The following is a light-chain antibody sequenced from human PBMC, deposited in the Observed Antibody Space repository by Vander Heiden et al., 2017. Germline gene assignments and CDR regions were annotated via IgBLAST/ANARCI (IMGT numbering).Light chain of an antibody. CDR1: QGIGSF. V-gene: IGKV1-9*01. CDR3: QQLESSPLFT. J-gene: IGKJ3*01. Sequence: DIQLTQSPSFLSASVGDRVTITCRASQGIGSFLAWYQQKPGKAPKLLIYSASTLRSGVPSRFSGTGSGTDFTLTISSLQPEDFATYYCQQLESSPLFTFGSGTKVDIK. CDR2: SAS.